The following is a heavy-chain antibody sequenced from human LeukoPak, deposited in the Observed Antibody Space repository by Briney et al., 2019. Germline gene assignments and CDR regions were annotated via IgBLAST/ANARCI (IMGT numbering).Heavy chain of an antibody. CDR3: TTDYIVATIHYYYYMDV. CDR2: IKSKTDGGTT. J-gene: IGHJ6*03. V-gene: IGHV3-15*01. Sequence: GGSLRLSCAASGFTFSNAWMSWVRQAPGKGLEWVGRIKSKTDGGTTDYAAPVKGRFTISRDDSKNTLYLQMNSLKTEDTAVYYCTTDYIVATIHYYYYMDVWGKGTTVTISS. CDR1: GFTFSNAW. D-gene: IGHD5-12*01.